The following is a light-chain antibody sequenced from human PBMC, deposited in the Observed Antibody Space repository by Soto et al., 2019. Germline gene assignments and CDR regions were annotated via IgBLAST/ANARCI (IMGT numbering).Light chain of an antibody. CDR3: QQRSNWPLT. V-gene: IGKV3-11*01. J-gene: IGKJ5*01. Sequence: EIVMTQSPGTLSLSPGESATLSCRAGQGVTTNFAWYQQKSGQSPRLLIYDVSNRATGIPARFSGSGSGTDFTLTISSLEPEDFEVYYCQQRSNWPLTFGQGTRLEIK. CDR1: QGVTTN. CDR2: DVS.